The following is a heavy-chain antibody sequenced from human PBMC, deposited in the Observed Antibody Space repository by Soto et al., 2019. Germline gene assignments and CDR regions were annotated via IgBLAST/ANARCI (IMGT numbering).Heavy chain of an antibody. Sequence: SETLSLTCNVSGGSIINYYWSWVRQSPGKGLEWIVYISYTGSTNYNPSLKSRVTISVDTSKNQFSLNLSSVTAADSAVYYCARDGSSGGMDVWGQGTTVTVSS. CDR1: GGSIINYY. CDR2: ISYTGST. J-gene: IGHJ6*02. CDR3: ARDGSSGGMDV. D-gene: IGHD3-10*01. V-gene: IGHV4-59*01.